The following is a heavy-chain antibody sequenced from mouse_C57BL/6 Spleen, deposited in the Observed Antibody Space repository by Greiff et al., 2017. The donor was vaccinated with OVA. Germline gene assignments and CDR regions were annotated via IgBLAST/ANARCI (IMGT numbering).Heavy chain of an antibody. J-gene: IGHJ3*01. CDR2: INPNNGGT. Sequence: VQLQQSGPELVKPGASVKISCKASGYTFTDYYMNWVKQSHGKSLEWIGDINPNNGGTSYNQKFKGKATLTVDKSSSTAYMELRSLTSEDSAVYYCAREGYGSSSFAYWGQGTLVTVSA. CDR1: GYTFTDYY. V-gene: IGHV1-26*01. D-gene: IGHD1-1*01. CDR3: AREGYGSSSFAY.